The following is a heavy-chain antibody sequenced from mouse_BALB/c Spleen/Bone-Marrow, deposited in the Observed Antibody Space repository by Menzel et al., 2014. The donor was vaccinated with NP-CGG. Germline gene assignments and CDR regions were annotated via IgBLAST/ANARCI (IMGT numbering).Heavy chain of an antibody. CDR2: IDPANGNT. J-gene: IGHJ4*01. D-gene: IGHD1-1*01. CDR3: ARYYYRTMDY. Sequence: VQLQQSGAELAKPGASVKLSSTASGFNIKDTYMRWVKQRPEQGLEWIGRIDPANGNTKYDPKFQGRATVTADTSSSTAYLQLSSLTAEDTAVYYCARYYYRTMDYWGQGTSVTVSS. V-gene: IGHV14-3*02. CDR1: GFNIKDTY.